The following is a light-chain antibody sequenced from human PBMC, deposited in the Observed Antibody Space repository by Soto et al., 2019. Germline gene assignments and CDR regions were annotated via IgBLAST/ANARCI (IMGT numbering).Light chain of an antibody. CDR3: QQYGTSPPWT. CDR1: QSVTSSY. Sequence: EIVLTQSPGTLSLSPGERATLSCRASQSVTSSYLAWYQQKPGLAPRLLIYGASSRATGIPDRFSGSGSGTYFTLTISGLEPEDFAVYYCQQYGTSPPWTFGQGTKVEIK. J-gene: IGKJ1*01. V-gene: IGKV3-20*01. CDR2: GAS.